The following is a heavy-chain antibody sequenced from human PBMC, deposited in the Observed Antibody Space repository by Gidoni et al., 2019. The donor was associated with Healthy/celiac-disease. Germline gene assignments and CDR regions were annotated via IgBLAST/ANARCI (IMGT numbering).Heavy chain of an antibody. CDR2: IWYDGSNK. Sequence: QVQLVESGGGVVQPGRSLRLSCAASGFTFSSYGMHWVRQAPGKGLGWVAVIWYDGSNKYYADSVKGRFTISRDNSKNTLYLQMNSLRAEDTAVYYCARDGTTCSGGSCYPGWFDPWGQGTLVTVSS. CDR1: GFTFSSYG. CDR3: ARDGTTCSGGSCYPGWFDP. V-gene: IGHV3-33*01. D-gene: IGHD2-15*01. J-gene: IGHJ5*02.